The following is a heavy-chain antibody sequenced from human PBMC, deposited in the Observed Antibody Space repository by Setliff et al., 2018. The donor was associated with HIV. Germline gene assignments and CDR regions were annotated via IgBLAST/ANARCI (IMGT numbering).Heavy chain of an antibody. V-gene: IGHV4-39*01. CDR3: ASRVYYYDSSGYLREEGFDP. Sequence: SSETLSLTCTVSGGSISNSRYYWSWIRQPPGKGLEWIGSIYYSGSTYYNPSLKSRVTISVDTSKNQFSLKLGSVTAADAAVYYCASRVYYYDSSGYLREEGFDPWGQGTLVTVSS. D-gene: IGHD3-22*01. CDR2: IYYSGST. CDR1: GGSISNSRYY. J-gene: IGHJ5*02.